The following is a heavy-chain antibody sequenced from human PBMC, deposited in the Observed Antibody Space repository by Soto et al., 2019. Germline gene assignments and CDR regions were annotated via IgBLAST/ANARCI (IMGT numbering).Heavy chain of an antibody. V-gene: IGHV3-15*01. J-gene: IGHJ6*02. CDR2: IKSKTDGGTT. CDR3: TTVLPAAIVYYYYYGMDV. Sequence: GGSLRLSCAASGFTFSNAWMSWVRQAPGKGLEWVGRIKSKTDGGTTDYAAPVKGRFTISRDDSKNTLYLQMNSLKTEDTAVYYCTTVLPAAIVYYYYYGMDVWGQGTTVTVSS. D-gene: IGHD2-2*02. CDR1: GFTFSNAW.